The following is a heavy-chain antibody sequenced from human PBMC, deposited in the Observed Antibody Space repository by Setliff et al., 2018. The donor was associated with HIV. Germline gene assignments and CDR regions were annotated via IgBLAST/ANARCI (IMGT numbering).Heavy chain of an antibody. CDR1: GFTFINYA. CDR2: INAGNDNP. J-gene: IGHJ6*02. CDR3: ARLRVLQLLEWSNNYYYGLDV. D-gene: IGHD3-3*01. V-gene: IGHV1-3*01. Sequence: GASVKVSCKASGFTFINYAIHWVRQAPGQRLEWLGWINAGNDNPKYSQKFQGRVAITRDTSASTVYMELSSLRSEDTAVYYCARLRVLQLLEWSNNYYYGLDVWGQGTTVTVSS.